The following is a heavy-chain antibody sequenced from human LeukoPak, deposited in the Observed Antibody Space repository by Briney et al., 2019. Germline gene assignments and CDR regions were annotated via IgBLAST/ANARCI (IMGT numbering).Heavy chain of an antibody. CDR1: GDSVSSNSVT. D-gene: IGHD2-2*01. V-gene: IGHV6-1*01. CDR3: ARRLTQYDCFDP. J-gene: IGHJ5*02. Sequence: SQTLSLTCAISGDSVSSNSVTWNWIRQSPSRGLEWLGRTYYRSTWYNDYAVSVRGRITVNPDTSKNQFSLHLNSVTPEDTAVYYCARRLTQYDCFDPWGQEILVTVSS. CDR2: TYYRSTWYN.